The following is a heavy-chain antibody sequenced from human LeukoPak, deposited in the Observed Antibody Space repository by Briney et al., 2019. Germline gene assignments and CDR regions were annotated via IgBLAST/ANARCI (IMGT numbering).Heavy chain of an antibody. CDR2: ISWNSGSI. CDR3: TKDIRATSSGWYGYFDL. D-gene: IGHD6-19*01. CDR1: VFTFDDYS. Sequence: GGSLRLSCAASVFTFDDYSMHWVRQAPWKGLEWVLGISWNSGSIGYADSVKGRFTISRDNAKNSLYLQLNSLRAEDTALYYCTKDIRATSSGWYGYFDLWGRGTLVTVSS. J-gene: IGHJ2*01. V-gene: IGHV3-9*01.